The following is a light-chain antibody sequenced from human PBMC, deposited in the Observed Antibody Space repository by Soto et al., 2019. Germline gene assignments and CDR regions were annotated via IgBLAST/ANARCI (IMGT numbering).Light chain of an antibody. J-gene: IGKJ2*01. CDR3: QQYVASPYT. CDR1: QSINSRS. CDR2: DAS. Sequence: DIVLTQSPGTLSLSPGERATLSCGASQSINSRSLAWYQQNPGQAPRLLIYDASSRATGIPDRFSASGSGTDFTLTISSLEPEDFAVYYCQQYVASPYTFGQGTKVDIK. V-gene: IGKV3-20*01.